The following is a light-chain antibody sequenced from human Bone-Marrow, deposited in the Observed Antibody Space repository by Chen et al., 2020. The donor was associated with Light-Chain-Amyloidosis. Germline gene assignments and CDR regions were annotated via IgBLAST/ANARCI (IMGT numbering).Light chain of an antibody. Sequence: QSALTQPASVSGSPGQSITISCTGTSSDVGGYNYVSWYQQHPGKAPKLMIYDVSNRPSGVSNRFSGSKAGNTASLTSSGLQAADEADYYCSSYTSSSTLVFGGGTKLTVL. J-gene: IGLJ3*02. CDR1: SSDVGGYNY. CDR2: DVS. V-gene: IGLV2-14*01. CDR3: SSYTSSSTLV.